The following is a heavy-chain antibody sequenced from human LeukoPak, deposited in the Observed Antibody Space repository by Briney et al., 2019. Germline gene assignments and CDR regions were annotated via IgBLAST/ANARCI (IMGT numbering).Heavy chain of an antibody. CDR3: ARLSPDVDI. D-gene: IGHD1-14*01. V-gene: IGHV4-59*01. CDR2: IHYSGST. Sequence: SETLSLTCTVSGDSISIYYWSWIRQPPGKGLEWIGYIHYSGSTNYNPSLKSRVTILVDTSKNQFSLKSSSVTAADTAVYYCARLSPDVDIWGQGTMVTVSS. CDR1: GDSISIYY. J-gene: IGHJ3*02.